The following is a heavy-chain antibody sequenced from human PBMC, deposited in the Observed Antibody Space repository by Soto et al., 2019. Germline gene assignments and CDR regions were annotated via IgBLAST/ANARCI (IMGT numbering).Heavy chain of an antibody. J-gene: IGHJ4*02. V-gene: IGHV3-7*03. CDR1: GFTFSTYW. Sequence: EVQLVESGGGLVQPGGSLTLSCAASGFTFSTYWMSWVRQAPGKGLEWVANIKQDGSDKYYVDSVKGRFTISRDNAKNSLDLHMNSLRDEDTAVYDCASAPWHTLGYWGQGTLVTVSS. CDR2: IKQDGSDK. CDR3: ASAPWHTLGY. D-gene: IGHD2-2*02.